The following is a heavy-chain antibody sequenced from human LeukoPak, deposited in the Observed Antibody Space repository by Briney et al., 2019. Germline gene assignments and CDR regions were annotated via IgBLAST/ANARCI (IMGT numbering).Heavy chain of an antibody. D-gene: IGHD1-26*01. CDR1: GGSFSGYY. Sequence: PSETLSLTCAVYGGSFSGYYWSWIRQPPGKGLEWIGEINHSGSTNYNPSLKSRVTISVDTSKNQFSLKLSSVTAADTAVYYCASRQWELPNSIDYWGQGTLVTVSS. J-gene: IGHJ4*02. V-gene: IGHV4-34*01. CDR3: ASRQWELPNSIDY. CDR2: INHSGST.